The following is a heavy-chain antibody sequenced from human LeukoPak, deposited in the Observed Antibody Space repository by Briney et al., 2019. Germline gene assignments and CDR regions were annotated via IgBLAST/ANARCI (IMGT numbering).Heavy chain of an antibody. J-gene: IGHJ4*02. Sequence: GGSLRLSCAASGFTFSSYEMNWLRQAPGKGLEWVSYISSSGSTIYYADSVKGRFTISRDNAKNSLYLPMNSLRAEDTAVYYCARDSLVRGVINDYWGQGTLVTVSS. V-gene: IGHV3-48*03. CDR2: ISSSGSTI. D-gene: IGHD3-10*01. CDR3: ARDSLVRGVINDY. CDR1: GFTFSSYE.